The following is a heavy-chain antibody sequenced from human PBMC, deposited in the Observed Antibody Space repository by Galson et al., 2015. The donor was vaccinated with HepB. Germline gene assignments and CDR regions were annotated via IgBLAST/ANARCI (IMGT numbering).Heavy chain of an antibody. CDR3: ARDRGDENVWGPTYFFDF. D-gene: IGHD3-16*01. CDR1: GFTLSSYG. Sequence: LRLSCAASGFTLSSYGMHWVRQAPGKGLEWVAFISNDGSSHYYRDSVKGRFTISRDNSKNTLSLQMNSLTAEDTAVYSCARDRGDENVWGPTYFFDFWGQGTLVTVSS. CDR2: ISNDGSSH. V-gene: IGHV3-30*03. J-gene: IGHJ4*02.